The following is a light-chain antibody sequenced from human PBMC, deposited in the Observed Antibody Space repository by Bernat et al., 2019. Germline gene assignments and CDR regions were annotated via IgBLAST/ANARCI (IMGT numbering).Light chain of an antibody. J-gene: IGKJ2*01. CDR2: AAS. Sequence: DIQVTQSPSSLSASVGDRVTITCRTSQPINNYLMWYQHKPGTAPKLLIYAASSVKSGVPSRFIGSGYGTDFTLTVTSLQPADFATYFCQQSHITPYTFGQGTKVDI. CDR3: QQSHITPYT. V-gene: IGKV1-39*01. CDR1: QPINNY.